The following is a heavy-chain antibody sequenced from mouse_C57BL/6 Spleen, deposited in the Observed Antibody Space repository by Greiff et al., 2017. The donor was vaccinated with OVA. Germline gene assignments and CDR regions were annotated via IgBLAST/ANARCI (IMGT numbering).Heavy chain of an antibody. CDR2: IYPGSGST. V-gene: IGHV1-55*01. Sequence: QVQLKQPGAELVKPGASVKMSCKASGYTFTSYWITWVKQRPGQGLEWIGDIYPGSGSTNYNEKFKSKATLTVDTSSSTAYMQLSSLTSEDSAVYYCARTVVKDAMDYWGQGTSVTVSS. CDR3: ARTVVKDAMDY. CDR1: GYTFTSYW. J-gene: IGHJ4*01. D-gene: IGHD1-1*01.